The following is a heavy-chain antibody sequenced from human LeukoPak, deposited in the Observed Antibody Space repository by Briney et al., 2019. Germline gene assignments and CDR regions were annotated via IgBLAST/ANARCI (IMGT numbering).Heavy chain of an antibody. CDR1: GFTVSSNY. J-gene: IGHJ4*02. Sequence: GGSLRLSCAASGFTVSSNYMSWVRQAPGKGLEWVSVLYSDGSTLYADSVKGRFTISRDNSKNTLHLQMNNLRAEDTAVYYCARAAYDSNGFTANHDYWGQGTLVTVSS. V-gene: IGHV3-53*01. D-gene: IGHD3-22*01. CDR2: LYSDGST. CDR3: ARAAYDSNGFTANHDY.